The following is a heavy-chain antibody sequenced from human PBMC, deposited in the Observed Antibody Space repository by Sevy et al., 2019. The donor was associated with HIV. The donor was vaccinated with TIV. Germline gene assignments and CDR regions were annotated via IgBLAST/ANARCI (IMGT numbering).Heavy chain of an antibody. D-gene: IGHD3-3*02. CDR1: GFSFDNHA. CDR3: ARGWPIHL. Sequence: GGSLRLSCAASGFSFDNHAMMWFRQPPGKGLEWVSTTPTTGISTFYANSGRGRFIISRDNSKSTLYLEMNSLRVEDTALYYCARGWPIHLWGQGTLVTVSS. J-gene: IGHJ4*02. V-gene: IGHV3-23*01. CDR2: TPTTGIST.